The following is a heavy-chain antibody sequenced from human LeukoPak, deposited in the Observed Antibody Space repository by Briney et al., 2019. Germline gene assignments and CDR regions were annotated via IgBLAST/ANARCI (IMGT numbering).Heavy chain of an antibody. D-gene: IGHD4-17*01. CDR2: INRDGSST. CDR1: GFTFSSYW. J-gene: IGHJ6*03. CDR3: ANAASKRPDYGDYAFYYYIDV. Sequence: GGSLRLSCAASGFTFSSYWMHWVRQAPGKGRVWVSRINRDGSSTSYADSVKGRFTISRDNAKITLYVRVSSLRAEATAVYYCANAASKRPDYGDYAFYYYIDVWGKGTTVTISS. V-gene: IGHV3-74*01.